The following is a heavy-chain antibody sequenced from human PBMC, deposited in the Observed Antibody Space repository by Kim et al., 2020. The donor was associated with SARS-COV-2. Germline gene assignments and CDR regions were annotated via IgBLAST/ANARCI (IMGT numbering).Heavy chain of an antibody. Sequence: GESLKISCKGSGYSFTSYWIGWVRQMPGKGLEWMGIIYPGDSDTRYSPSFQGQVTISADKSISTAYLQWSSLKASDTAMYYCARLRDTAMPDGWYFDYWGQGTLVTVSS. CDR2: IYPGDSDT. J-gene: IGHJ4*02. D-gene: IGHD5-18*01. CDR1: GYSFTSYW. CDR3: ARLRDTAMPDGWYFDY. V-gene: IGHV5-51*01.